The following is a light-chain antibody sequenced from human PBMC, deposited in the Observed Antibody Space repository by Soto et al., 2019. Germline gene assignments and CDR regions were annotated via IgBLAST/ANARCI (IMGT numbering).Light chain of an antibody. CDR2: DKN. Sequence: QSVLTQPPSVSAAPGQKVIISCSGSSSNIGSNYVSWYQQVPGTAPKLLIYDKNERPSGIPDRFSASKSGTSATLGITGLQTGDEADYYCGAWDHSLNVGVFGGGTKLTVL. CDR3: GAWDHSLNVGV. CDR1: SSNIGSNY. J-gene: IGLJ3*02. V-gene: IGLV1-51*01.